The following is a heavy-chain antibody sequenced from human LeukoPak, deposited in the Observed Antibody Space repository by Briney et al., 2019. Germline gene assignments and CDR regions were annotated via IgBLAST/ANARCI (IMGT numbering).Heavy chain of an antibody. CDR3: ARDRGGYYYDSSGYYP. D-gene: IGHD3-22*01. V-gene: IGHV1-2*02. CDR2: INPNSGGT. CDR1: GYTFTCYY. Sequence: ASVKVSCKASGYTFTCYYMHWVRQAPGQGLEWMGWINPNSGGTNYAQKFQGRATMTRDTSISTAYMELSRLRSDDTAVYYCARDRGGYYYDSSGYYPWGQGTLVTVSS. J-gene: IGHJ5*02.